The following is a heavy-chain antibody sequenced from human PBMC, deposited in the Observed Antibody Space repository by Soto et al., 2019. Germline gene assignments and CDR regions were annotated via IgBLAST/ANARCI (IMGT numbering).Heavy chain of an antibody. CDR3: AKESDYGDYVGSNWFDP. CDR2: ISYDGSNK. Sequence: GGSLRPSCAASGFTFSSYGMHWVRQAPGKGLEWVAVISYDGSNKYYADSVKGGFTISRDNSKNTLYLQMNSLRAEDTAVYYCAKESDYGDYVGSNWFDPWGQGTLVTVSS. CDR1: GFTFSSYG. D-gene: IGHD4-17*01. V-gene: IGHV3-30*18. J-gene: IGHJ5*02.